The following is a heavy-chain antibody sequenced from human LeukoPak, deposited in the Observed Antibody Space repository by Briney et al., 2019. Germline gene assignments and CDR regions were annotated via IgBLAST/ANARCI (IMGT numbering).Heavy chain of an antibody. V-gene: IGHV3-23*01. J-gene: IGHJ6*03. Sequence: GGTLRLSCAASGFTFSDYGMSWVRQAPGKGLEWISSISSTGGTTYYADPEKGRFTISRDNSKNTLFLQVNSLRAEETAIYYCAKNGDRGAYCSGGSCYPYYYYYMDVWGKGTTVTISS. D-gene: IGHD2-15*01. CDR3: AKNGDRGAYCSGGSCYPYYYYYMDV. CDR1: GFTFSDYG. CDR2: ISSTGGTT.